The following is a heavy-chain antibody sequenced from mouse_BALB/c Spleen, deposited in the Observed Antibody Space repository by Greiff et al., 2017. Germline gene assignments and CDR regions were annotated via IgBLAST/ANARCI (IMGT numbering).Heavy chain of an antibody. CDR2: INSNGGST. J-gene: IGHJ1*01. CDR1: GFTFSSYG. D-gene: IGHD1-1*02. Sequence: EVKLVESGGGLVQPGGSLKLSCAASGFTFSSYGMSWVRQTPDKRLELVATINSNGGSTYYPDSVKGRFTISRDNAKNTLYLQMSSLKSEDTAMYYCARDYYGYFDVWGAGTTVTVSS. CDR3: ARDYYGYFDV. V-gene: IGHV5-6-3*01.